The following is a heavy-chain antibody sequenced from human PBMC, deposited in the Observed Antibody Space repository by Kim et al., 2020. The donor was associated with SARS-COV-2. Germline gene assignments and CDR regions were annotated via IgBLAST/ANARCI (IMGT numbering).Heavy chain of an antibody. V-gene: IGHV3-66*01. J-gene: IGHJ6*02. Sequence: KGRFTISRDNSKNTLYLKMNSLRAEDTAVYYCASNYGEGGVGVSDYGMDVWGQGTTVTVSS. D-gene: IGHD4-17*01. CDR3: ASNYGEGGVGVSDYGMDV.